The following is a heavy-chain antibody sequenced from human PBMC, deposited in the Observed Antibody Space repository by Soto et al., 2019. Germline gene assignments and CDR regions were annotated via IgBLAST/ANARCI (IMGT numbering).Heavy chain of an antibody. D-gene: IGHD2-21*01. CDR1: GGSFSGYY. CDR3: ARLPVVVIALGYFDP. V-gene: IGHV4-34*01. J-gene: IGHJ5*02. Sequence: AETLSLTCAVYGGSFSGYYWIWIRQPPGKGLEWIGEINHSGSTNYNPSLKSRVTISVDTSKNQFSLKLSSVTAADTAIYYCARLPVVVIALGYFDPWGPGTLVTVSS. CDR2: INHSGST.